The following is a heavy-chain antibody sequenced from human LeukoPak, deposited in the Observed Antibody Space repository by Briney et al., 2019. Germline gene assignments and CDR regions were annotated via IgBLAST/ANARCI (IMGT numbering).Heavy chain of an antibody. CDR2: INPNSGGT. CDR1: GYTFTGYY. CDR3: ARDLEYYDSSGYYYRIHNWFDP. V-gene: IGHV1-2*02. D-gene: IGHD3-22*01. J-gene: IGHJ5*02. Sequence: ASVKVSCKASGYTFTGYYMHWVRQAPGQGLEWMGWINPNSGGTNYAQKFQGRVTMTRDTSISTAYMELSRLRSDDTAVYYCARDLEYYDSSGYYYRIHNWFDPWGQGTLVTVSS.